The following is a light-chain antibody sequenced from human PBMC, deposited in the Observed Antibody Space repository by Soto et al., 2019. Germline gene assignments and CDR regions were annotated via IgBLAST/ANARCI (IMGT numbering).Light chain of an antibody. CDR2: EDS. Sequence: QSVLTQPASVSGSPGQSITMSCTGTTSDVGSYSLLSRYQQHPGKAPKLMIYEDSKRPSGVSNRFSGSKSGNTASLTISGLQAEDEADYYCYSYAGSSSYVFGTG. J-gene: IGLJ1*01. V-gene: IGLV2-23*01. CDR1: TSDVGSYSL. CDR3: YSYAGSSSYV.